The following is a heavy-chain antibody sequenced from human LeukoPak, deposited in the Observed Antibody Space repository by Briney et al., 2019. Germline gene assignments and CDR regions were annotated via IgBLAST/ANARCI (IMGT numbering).Heavy chain of an antibody. CDR1: GYTFTNCD. CDR3: AXXXXXSXGWDGYYFDY. J-gene: IGHJ4*02. D-gene: IGHD6-19*01. CDR2: MNPNSGNT. Sequence: EASVKVSCKASGYTFTNCDINWVRQATGQGLEWMGWMNPNSGNTGYAQKFQGRVTITTNTSINTMYMELTSLRSEDTAVYFCAXXXXXSXGWDGYYFDYWGQGTVVTVSS. V-gene: IGHV1-8*03.